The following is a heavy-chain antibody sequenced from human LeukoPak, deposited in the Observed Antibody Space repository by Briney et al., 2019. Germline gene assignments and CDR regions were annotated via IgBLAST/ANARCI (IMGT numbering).Heavy chain of an antibody. CDR2: ISGSGGST. Sequence: PGGSLRLSCAASEFTFSSYAMSWVRQAPGKGLEWVSAISGSGGSTYYADSVKGRFTISRDNSKNTLYLQMNSLRAEDTAVYYCAKGGIQLWTIDYWGQGTLVTVSS. D-gene: IGHD5-18*01. J-gene: IGHJ4*02. V-gene: IGHV3-23*01. CDR3: AKGGIQLWTIDY. CDR1: EFTFSSYA.